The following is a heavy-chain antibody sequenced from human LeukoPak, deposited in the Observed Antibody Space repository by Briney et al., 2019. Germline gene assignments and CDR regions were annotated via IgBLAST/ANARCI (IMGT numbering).Heavy chain of an antibody. CDR3: ARVTLIAAAGGWFDP. D-gene: IGHD6-13*01. CDR2: IYYSGST. Sequence: SETLSLTCTVSGGSISSYYWSWIRQPPGKGLEWIGYIYYSGSTNYNPSLTSQVTISVDTSKNQFSLKLSSVTAADTAVYYCARVTLIAAAGGWFDPWGQGTLVTVSS. V-gene: IGHV4-59*01. CDR1: GGSISSYY. J-gene: IGHJ5*02.